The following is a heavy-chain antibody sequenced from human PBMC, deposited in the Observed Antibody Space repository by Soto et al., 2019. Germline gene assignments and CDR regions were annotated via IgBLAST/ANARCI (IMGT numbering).Heavy chain of an antibody. J-gene: IGHJ4*02. D-gene: IGHD3-16*01. V-gene: IGHV4-39*01. CDR2: IYYSGST. CDR3: ARPERAGEYDY. CDR1: GGSISSSSYY. Sequence: QLQLQESGPGLVKPSETLSLTCTVSGGSISSSSYYWGWIRQPPGKGLEWIGSIYYSGSTYYNPSLKSRVTISVDTSKNQFSLKLSSVTAADTAVYYCARPERAGEYDYWGQGTLVTVSS.